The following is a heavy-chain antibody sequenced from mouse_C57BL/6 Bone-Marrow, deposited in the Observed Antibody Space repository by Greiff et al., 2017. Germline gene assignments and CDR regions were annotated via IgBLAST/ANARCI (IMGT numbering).Heavy chain of an antibody. D-gene: IGHD1-1*01. J-gene: IGHJ2*01. CDR2: IYPGNGDT. V-gene: IGHV1-5*01. Sequence: DVQLQESGTVLVRPGASVKMSCKTSGYTFTSYWMHWVKQRPGQGLDWIGAIYPGNGDTSYNQKLKGKAKLTAVKSTSTAYMELSSLTYEDSAVYYCTTGRVVATGFDYWGQGTTLTVSS. CDR3: TTGRVVATGFDY. CDR1: GYTFTSYW.